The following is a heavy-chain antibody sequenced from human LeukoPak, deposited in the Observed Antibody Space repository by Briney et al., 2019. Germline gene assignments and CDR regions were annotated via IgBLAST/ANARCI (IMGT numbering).Heavy chain of an antibody. CDR3: ARGAARRSSGAFDI. J-gene: IGHJ3*02. V-gene: IGHV3-48*03. CDR2: ISSSGSII. CDR1: AFTFSSYV. D-gene: IGHD6-25*01. Sequence: GGSLRLSCAASAFTFSSYVLNWVRQAPGKRLEWISYISSSGSIINYADSVKGRFTISRDNAKNSLYLQMNSVRAEDTAVDYCARGAARRSSGAFDIWGQGTMVTVSS.